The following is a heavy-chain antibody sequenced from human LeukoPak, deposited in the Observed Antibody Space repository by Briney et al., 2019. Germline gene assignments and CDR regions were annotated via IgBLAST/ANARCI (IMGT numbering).Heavy chain of an antibody. Sequence: SETLSLTCTVSGGSIGSYYWSWIRQPPGKGLEWIGYIYYSGSTNYNPSLKSRVTISVDTSKNQFSLKLSSVTAADTAVYYCARETTVELPDYWGQGTLVTVSS. J-gene: IGHJ4*02. CDR2: IYYSGST. CDR3: ARETTVELPDY. CDR1: GGSIGSYY. V-gene: IGHV4-59*08. D-gene: IGHD4-23*01.